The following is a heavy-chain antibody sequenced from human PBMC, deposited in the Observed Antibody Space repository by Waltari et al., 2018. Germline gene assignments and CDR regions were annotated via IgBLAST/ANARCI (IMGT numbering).Heavy chain of an antibody. J-gene: IGHJ3*02. V-gene: IGHV4-30-4*07. CDR2: IYDSVST. CDR1: GDSVSSGDYS. D-gene: IGHD2-21*02. CDR3: ASCGGDCLGGFDI. Sequence: QVQLQESGPGLVKPSQTLSLTCTVSGDSVSSGDYSWTWIRQPPGKRLEWIGYIYDSVSTYYSPSLKSRVTISVDTSKNQFSLKLSSVTAADTAVYYCASCGGDCLGGFDIWGQGTMVTVSS.